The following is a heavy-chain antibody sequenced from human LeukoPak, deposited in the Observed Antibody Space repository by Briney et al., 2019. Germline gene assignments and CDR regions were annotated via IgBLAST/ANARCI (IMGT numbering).Heavy chain of an antibody. V-gene: IGHV3-15*01. CDR2: IKSKNVGGTT. J-gene: IGHJ5*02. Sequence: GGSLRLSCVGSGFTFNNAWMNWVRQAPGKGLEWVGRIKSKNVGGTTDYAAPVKGRFTISRDDSKNTVYLQMNSLKIEDTAVYYCTSHAAFDPWGQGTLVTVSS. CDR3: TSHAAFDP. CDR1: GFTFNNAW.